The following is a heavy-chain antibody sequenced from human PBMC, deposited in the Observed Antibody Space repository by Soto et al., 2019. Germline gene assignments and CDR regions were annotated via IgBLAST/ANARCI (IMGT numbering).Heavy chain of an antibody. CDR1: GFSLSASGVG. CDR2: IYWDADK. Sequence: QITLKESGPTLVKPTQTLTLTCTFSGFSLSASGVGVGWIRQPPGKALEWLALIYWDADKRYSPSLKRRLTITKDTSKNHVVLTMTNMDPVDTATYYCAHRRGGSYFDSWGQGTLVTVSS. V-gene: IGHV2-5*02. J-gene: IGHJ4*02. D-gene: IGHD3-16*01. CDR3: AHRRGGSYFDS.